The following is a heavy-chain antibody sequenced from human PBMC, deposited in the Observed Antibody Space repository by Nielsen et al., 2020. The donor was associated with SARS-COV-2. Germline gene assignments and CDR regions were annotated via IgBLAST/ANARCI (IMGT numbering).Heavy chain of an antibody. CDR1: GYSISSGYY. V-gene: IGHV4-38-2*02. D-gene: IGHD6-19*01. Sequence: SETLSLTCTVSGYSISSGYYWGWIRQPPGKGLEWIGSIYHSGSTYYNPSLKSRVTISVDKSKNQFSLKLSSVTAADTAVYYCARDGAVAGSGSNWFDPWGQGTLVTVSS. CDR3: ARDGAVAGSGSNWFDP. CDR2: IYHSGST. J-gene: IGHJ5*02.